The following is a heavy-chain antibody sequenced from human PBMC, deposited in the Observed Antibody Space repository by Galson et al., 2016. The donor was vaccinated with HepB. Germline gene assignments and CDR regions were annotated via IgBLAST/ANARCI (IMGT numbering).Heavy chain of an antibody. V-gene: IGHV3-9*01. CDR1: GFTFDDHA. Sequence: SLRLSCAASGFTFDDHAMHWVRRAPGRGLEWVARITWNSGATGYAASLSGRFTISRDNAKNSLYLHMRRLTAGDSAIYYCARDPGALTGTYQYFDLWGRGAPVTVSP. J-gene: IGHJ2*01. CDR2: ITWNSGAT. D-gene: IGHD7-27*01. CDR3: ARDPGALTGTYQYFDL.